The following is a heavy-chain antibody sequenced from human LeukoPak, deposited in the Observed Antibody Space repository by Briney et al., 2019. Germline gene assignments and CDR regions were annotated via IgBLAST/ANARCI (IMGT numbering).Heavy chain of an antibody. J-gene: IGHJ4*02. Sequence: SETLSLTCTVSSGSINSYYWGWVRQPPGKGLEWLGRIYTTGTTHYNPSLKSRLTMSIDTSTNQFSLNLRSVTAADTAVYYCGRQGYTPSYYFLDFWSQGTLVAVS. V-gene: IGHV4-4*07. CDR1: SGSINSYY. CDR3: GRQGYTPSYYFLDF. D-gene: IGHD1-26*01. CDR2: IYTTGTT.